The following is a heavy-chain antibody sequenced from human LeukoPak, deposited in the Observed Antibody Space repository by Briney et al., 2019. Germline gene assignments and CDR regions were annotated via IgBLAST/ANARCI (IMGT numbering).Heavy chain of an antibody. V-gene: IGHV3-30-3*01. CDR3: ARDTMVGDY. J-gene: IGHJ4*02. Sequence: GRSLRLSCAASGFTFSSYAMHWVRQAPGKGLEWVAVISYDGSNKYYADSVKGRFTISRDNAKNSLYLQMNSLRAEDTAVYYCARDTMVGDYWGQGTLVTVSS. D-gene: IGHD2-15*01. CDR1: GFTFSSYA. CDR2: ISYDGSNK.